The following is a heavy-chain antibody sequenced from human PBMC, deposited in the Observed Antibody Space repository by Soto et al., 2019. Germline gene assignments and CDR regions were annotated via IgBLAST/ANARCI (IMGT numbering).Heavy chain of an antibody. J-gene: IGHJ5*02. CDR1: GYTFTSYG. CDR3: ARDGAYYDFWSGLNWFDP. V-gene: IGHV1-18*01. CDR2: ISAYNGNT. D-gene: IGHD3-3*01. Sequence: ASVKVSCKASGYTFTSYGISWGRQAPGQGLEWMGWISAYNGNTNYAQKLQGRVTMTTDTSTSTAYMELRSLRSDDTAVYYCARDGAYYDFWSGLNWFDPWGQGTLVTVSS.